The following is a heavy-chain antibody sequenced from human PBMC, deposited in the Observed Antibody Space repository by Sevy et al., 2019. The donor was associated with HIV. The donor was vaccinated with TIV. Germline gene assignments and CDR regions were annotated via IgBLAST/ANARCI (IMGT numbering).Heavy chain of an antibody. CDR1: GFTFTSDY. J-gene: IGHJ4*02. Sequence: GGSLRLSCAASGFTFTSDYMHWVRQPPGKGLVWVSHINTDVKIISYANSVKGRFTNSRDNAKNTLYLQMNSLRAEDTAVYYCARGSRGTFGSWGQGTLVTVSS. V-gene: IGHV3-74*01. CDR3: ARGSRGTFGS. CDR2: INTDVKII. D-gene: IGHD1-26*01.